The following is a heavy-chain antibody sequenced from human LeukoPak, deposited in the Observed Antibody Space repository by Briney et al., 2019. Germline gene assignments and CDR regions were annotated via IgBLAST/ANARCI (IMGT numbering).Heavy chain of an antibody. J-gene: IGHJ5*02. D-gene: IGHD3-10*01. CDR2: ISAYNGNT. Sequence: ASVKVSCKASGYTFTSYGISWVRQAPGQGLEWMGWISAYNGNTNYAQKLQGRVTMTTDTSTSTAYMELRSLRSDDTAVYYCARDIPYYYGSGSGNWFDPWGQGTLVTVSS. V-gene: IGHV1-18*01. CDR3: ARDIPYYYGSGSGNWFDP. CDR1: GYTFTSYG.